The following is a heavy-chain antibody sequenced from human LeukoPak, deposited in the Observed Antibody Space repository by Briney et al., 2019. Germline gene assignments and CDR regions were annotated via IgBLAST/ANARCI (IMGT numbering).Heavy chain of an antibody. Sequence: GGSLRLSCAASGFTFSRYSMTWVRQAPGKGLEWVSYMSSSTSSRYYADSVKGRFTISRDNDKNSLYLQMNSLRAEDTAVYHCARAVTCSSTSCYGTDWFDPWGQGTLVTVSS. D-gene: IGHD2-2*01. CDR3: ARAVTCSSTSCYGTDWFDP. CDR1: GFTFSRYS. V-gene: IGHV3-48*01. CDR2: MSSSTSSR. J-gene: IGHJ5*02.